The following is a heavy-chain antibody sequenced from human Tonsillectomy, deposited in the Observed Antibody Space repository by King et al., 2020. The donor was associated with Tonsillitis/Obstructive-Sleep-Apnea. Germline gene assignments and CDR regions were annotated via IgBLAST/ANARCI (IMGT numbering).Heavy chain of an antibody. CDR3: AKGRGPAAIWVAFDI. D-gene: IGHD2-2*02. J-gene: IGHJ3*02. CDR2: ISWNSGSI. V-gene: IGHV3-9*01. Sequence: VQLVESGGGLVQPGRSLRLSCAASGFTFDDYAMHWVRQAPGKGLEWVSGISWNSGSIGYADSVKGRFTISRDNAKNSLYLQMNSLRAEDTALYYCAKGRGPAAIWVAFDIWGQGTMVTVSS. CDR1: GFTFDDYA.